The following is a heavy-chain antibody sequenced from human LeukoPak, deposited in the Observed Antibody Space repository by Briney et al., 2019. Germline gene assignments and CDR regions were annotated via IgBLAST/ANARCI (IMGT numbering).Heavy chain of an antibody. V-gene: IGHV1-46*01. CDR2: INPSGGST. Sequence: ASVKVSCKTSGYSFTGHYMHWVRQAPGQGLEWMGIINPSGGSTSYAQKFQGRVTMTRDMSTSTVYMELSSLRSEDTAVYYCAREGATATGDFDYWGQGTLITVSS. CDR3: AREGATATGDFDY. CDR1: GYSFTGHY. D-gene: IGHD4-11*01. J-gene: IGHJ4*02.